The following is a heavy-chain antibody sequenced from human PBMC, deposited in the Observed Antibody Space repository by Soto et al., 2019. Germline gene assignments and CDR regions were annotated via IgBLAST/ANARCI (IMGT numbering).Heavy chain of an antibody. Sequence: GGSLRLSCAASGFTFSSYWMSWARQAPGKGLEWVANIKQDGSEKYYVDSVKGRFTISRDNAKNSLYLQMNSLRAEDTAVYYCARELRREYSGYDPFDYWGQGTLVTISS. J-gene: IGHJ4*02. CDR1: GFTFSSYW. CDR3: ARELRREYSGYDPFDY. D-gene: IGHD5-12*01. V-gene: IGHV3-7*01. CDR2: IKQDGSEK.